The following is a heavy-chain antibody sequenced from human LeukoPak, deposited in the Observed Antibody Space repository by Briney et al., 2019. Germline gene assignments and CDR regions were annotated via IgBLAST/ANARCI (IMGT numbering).Heavy chain of an antibody. Sequence: GGSLRLSCAASGFTLRDYVMAWIRQPPGKGLEWVAYIDPTGDSQYYADSVKGRFTISRDNAKNSLFLQMNSLRAEDSAAYSCGRSSYNWKWGQGTLVAVSS. V-gene: IGHV3-11*01. CDR1: GFTLRDYV. D-gene: IGHD1-20*01. CDR2: IDPTGDSQ. J-gene: IGHJ4*02. CDR3: GRSSYNWK.